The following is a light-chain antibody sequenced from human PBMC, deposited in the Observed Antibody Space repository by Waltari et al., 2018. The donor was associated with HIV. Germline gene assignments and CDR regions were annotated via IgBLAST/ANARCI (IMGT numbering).Light chain of an antibody. CDR2: EVY. Sequence: QSALTQPASVSGSPGQSITISCTGTSSDVGGYNFVSWYQQHPGKTPKVMSYEVYHRPSGVSHRFSGSKSGNTASLTISGLQAEDEADYYCSSYTSSSTPYVFGTGTKVTVL. J-gene: IGLJ1*01. CDR1: SSDVGGYNF. CDR3: SSYTSSSTPYV. V-gene: IGLV2-14*01.